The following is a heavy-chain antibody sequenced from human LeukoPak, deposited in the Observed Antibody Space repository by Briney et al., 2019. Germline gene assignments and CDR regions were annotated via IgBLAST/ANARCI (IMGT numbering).Heavy chain of an antibody. D-gene: IGHD3-10*01. V-gene: IGHV4-39*01. Sequence: ASETLCLTCTVSGVSISSSNHYWGWIRQPPGKGLEWIGSIYYSGSTYYNPSLKSRVTISVDTSKNQFSLKLRSATAADTAVYYCARHRGYYGSGSKVDYWGQGTLVTVSS. CDR2: IYYSGST. CDR1: GVSISSSNHY. J-gene: IGHJ4*02. CDR3: ARHRGYYGSGSKVDY.